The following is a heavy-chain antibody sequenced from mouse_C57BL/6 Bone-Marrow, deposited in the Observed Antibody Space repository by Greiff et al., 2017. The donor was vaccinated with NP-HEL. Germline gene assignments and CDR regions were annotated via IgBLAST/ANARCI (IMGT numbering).Heavy chain of an antibody. J-gene: IGHJ2*01. CDR1: GYAFTNYL. CDR2: INPGSGGT. V-gene: IGHV1-54*01. Sequence: QVQLQQSGAELVRPGTSVKVSCKASGYAFTNYLIEWVKQRPGQGLEWIGVINPGSGGTNYNGKFKGKATLTADKSSSTAYMQLSSLTSEDSAVYFCARSGGYDYDYWGQGTTLTVSS. CDR3: ARSGGYDYDY. D-gene: IGHD2-4*01.